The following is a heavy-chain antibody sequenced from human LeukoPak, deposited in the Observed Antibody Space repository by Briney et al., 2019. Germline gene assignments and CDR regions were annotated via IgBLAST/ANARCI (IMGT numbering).Heavy chain of an antibody. CDR2: INHSGST. CDR3: ARGGYGDYSSF. Sequence: KPPETLSLTCAVYGGSFSGYYWSWIRQPPGKGLEWIGEINHSGSTNYNPSLKSRVTISVDTSKNQYSLKLSAVTAAGTAVYYCARGGYGDYSSFWRQGTLVSVSS. V-gene: IGHV4-34*01. D-gene: IGHD4-17*01. J-gene: IGHJ4*02. CDR1: GGSFSGYY.